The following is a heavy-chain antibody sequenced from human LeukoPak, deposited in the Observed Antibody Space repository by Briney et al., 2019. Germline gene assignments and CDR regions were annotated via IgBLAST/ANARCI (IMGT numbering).Heavy chain of an antibody. CDR2: IKSKTDGGTT. CDR1: GFTFSNAW. J-gene: IGHJ4*02. D-gene: IGHD1-14*01. CDR3: AKDHNRTDYYFDY. V-gene: IGHV3-15*01. Sequence: GGSLRLSCAASGFTFSNAWMSWVRQAPGKGLEWVGRIKSKTDGGTTDYAAPVKGRFTISRDDSKNTLYLQMNSLRAEDTAVYYCAKDHNRTDYYFDYWGQGTLVTVSS.